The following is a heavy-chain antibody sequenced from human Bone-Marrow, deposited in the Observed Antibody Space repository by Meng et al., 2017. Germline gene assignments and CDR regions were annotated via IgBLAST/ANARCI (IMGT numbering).Heavy chain of an antibody. J-gene: IGHJ6*02. D-gene: IGHD6-19*01. V-gene: IGHV3-23*01. CDR2: IGDSGGRM. CDR3: AKGRRSSGWTENYYGMDV. CDR1: GFTFNTYT. Sequence: GESLKISCAASGFTFNTYTMNWVRQVPGKGLEWVSSIGDSGGRMYYAESVKGRFTISRDNSKNTLYLQMDSLRAEDTALYHCAKGRRSSGWTENYYGMDVWGQGTTVTVSS.